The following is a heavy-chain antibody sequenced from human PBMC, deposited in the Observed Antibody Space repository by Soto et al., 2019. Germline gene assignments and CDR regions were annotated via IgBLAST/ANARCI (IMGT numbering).Heavy chain of an antibody. J-gene: IGHJ6*03. D-gene: IGHD3-9*01. CDR1: GYTFTIYD. CDR2: MNPNSGNT. V-gene: IGHV1-8*01. Sequence: ASVKVSWKASGYTFTIYDINWGRQATGQGLEWMGWMNPNSGNTGYAQKFQGRVTMTRNTSISTAYMELSSLRSEDTAVYYCARVDWNRAYYMDVWGKGTTVTVSS. CDR3: ARVDWNRAYYMDV.